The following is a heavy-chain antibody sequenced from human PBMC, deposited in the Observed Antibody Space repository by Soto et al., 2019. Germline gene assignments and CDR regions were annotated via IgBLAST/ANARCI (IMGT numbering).Heavy chain of an antibody. CDR1: GFPFSAYN. CDR2: ITVGSSHI. CDR3: SRSPEVGVRGAY. D-gene: IGHD3-16*01. J-gene: IGHJ4*02. V-gene: IGHV3-21*01. Sequence: EVQLVESGGGLVKPGGSLRLSCTGSGFPFSAYNTNWVRQAPGKGLELVSSITVGSSHIYQPNSMKGRFTISRDDAKNSVYLQIDSLRDEDTALYYCSRSPEVGVRGAYWGQGTLVTVSS.